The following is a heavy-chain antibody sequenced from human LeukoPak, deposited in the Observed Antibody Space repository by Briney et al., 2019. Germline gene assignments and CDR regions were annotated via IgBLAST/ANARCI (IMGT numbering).Heavy chain of an antibody. CDR2: IYHTGSV. D-gene: IGHD2-2*01. CDR3: AIDPRWLTPDCTSSSCYENYFDL. V-gene: IGHV4-38-2*02. J-gene: IGHJ5*02. Sequence: PSETLSHTCVVSGFSLSIGYLWDWIRPSQGKGLEWIGSIYHTGSVHSNPFFKSRDTISLETSQNHFSLKLFSVSAPDAAVYYCAIDPRWLTPDCTSSSCYENYFDLWGQGTRVTVSS. CDR1: GFSLSIGYL.